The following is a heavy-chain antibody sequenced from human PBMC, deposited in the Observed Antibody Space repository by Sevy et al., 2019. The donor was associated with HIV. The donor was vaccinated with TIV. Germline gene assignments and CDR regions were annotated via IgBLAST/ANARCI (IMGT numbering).Heavy chain of an antibody. CDR3: AGGGRSGDY. CDR1: GFTFNSYW. D-gene: IGHD3-10*01. J-gene: IGHJ4*02. CDR2: IKQDGSEK. Sequence: GGSLRLSCAVSGFTFNSYWMSWVRQAPGKRLEWVANIKQDGSEKYYVDSVRGRFTISRDNAKNSLYLQMNSLGVDDTAVYYGAGGGRSGDYWGQGTLVTVSS. V-gene: IGHV3-7*03.